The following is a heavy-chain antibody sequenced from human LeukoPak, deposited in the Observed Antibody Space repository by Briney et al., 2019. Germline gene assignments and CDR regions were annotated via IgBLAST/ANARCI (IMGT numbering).Heavy chain of an antibody. Sequence: PGGSLRLSCAASGFTFSSYSMNWVRQAPGKGLEWVSYISSSSSTIYYADSVKGRFTISRDNAKNSLYLQMNSLRAEDTAVYYCARLGGVIAHDAFDIWGQGTMVTVSS. CDR3: ARLGGVIAHDAFDI. CDR2: ISSSSSTI. CDR1: GFTFSSYS. V-gene: IGHV3-48*01. D-gene: IGHD3-16*02. J-gene: IGHJ3*02.